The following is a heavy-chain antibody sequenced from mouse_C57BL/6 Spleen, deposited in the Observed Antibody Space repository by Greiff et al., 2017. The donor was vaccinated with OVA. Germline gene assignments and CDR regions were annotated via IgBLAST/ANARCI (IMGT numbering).Heavy chain of an antibody. D-gene: IGHD1-1*01. CDR2: INPSSGYT. CDR1: GYTFTSYW. J-gene: IGHJ4*01. CDR3: EREYYGSSYGGVYYYAMDY. Sequence: QVQLQQSGAELAKPGASVKLSCKASGYTFTSYWMHWVKQRPGQGLEWIGYINPSSGYTKYNQKFKDKATLTADKSSSTAYMQLSSLTYEDSAVYYCEREYYGSSYGGVYYYAMDYWGQGTSVTVSS. V-gene: IGHV1-7*01.